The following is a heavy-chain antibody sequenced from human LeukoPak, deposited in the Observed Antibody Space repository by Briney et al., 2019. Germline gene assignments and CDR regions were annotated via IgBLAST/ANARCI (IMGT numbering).Heavy chain of an antibody. V-gene: IGHV4-31*03. J-gene: IGHJ6*02. CDR2: IYYSGST. CDR3: ARAIPSYHYGMDV. CDR1: GGSISSGGYY. Sequence: SETLSLTCTVSGGSISSGGYYWSWIRQHPGKGLEWIGYIYYSGSTYYNPSLKSRVTISVDTSKNQFSLKLSSVTAADTAVYYCARAIPSYHYGMDVWGQGTTVAVSS.